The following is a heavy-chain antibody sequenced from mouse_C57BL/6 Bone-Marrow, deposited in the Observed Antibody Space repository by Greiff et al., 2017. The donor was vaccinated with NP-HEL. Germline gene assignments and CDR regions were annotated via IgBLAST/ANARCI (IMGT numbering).Heavy chain of an antibody. CDR1: GYTFTSYW. CDR2: IYPGSGST. D-gene: IGHD2-4*01. J-gene: IGHJ3*01. Sequence: QVQLQQPGAELVKPGASVKMSCKASGYTFTSYWITWVKQRPGQGLEWIGDIYPGSGSTNYNEKFKSKATLTVDTSSSTAYMQLSSLTSEDSAVYYCARAHYDCDSLAYWGQGTLVTVSA. CDR3: ARAHYDCDSLAY. V-gene: IGHV1-55*01.